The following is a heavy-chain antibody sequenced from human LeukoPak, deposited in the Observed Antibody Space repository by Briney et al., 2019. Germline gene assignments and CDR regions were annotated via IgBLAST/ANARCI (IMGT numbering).Heavy chain of an antibody. D-gene: IGHD6-6*01. CDR3: ARKIDYSSSPFDY. CDR2: INHSGST. V-gene: IGHV4-34*01. Sequence: SETRPLTCAVYGGSFSGYYWSWIRQPPGKGLEWIGEINHSGSTYYNPSLKSRVTISVDTSKNQFSLKLSSVTAADTAVYYCARKIDYSSSPFDYWGQETLVTVSS. J-gene: IGHJ4*02. CDR1: GGSFSGYY.